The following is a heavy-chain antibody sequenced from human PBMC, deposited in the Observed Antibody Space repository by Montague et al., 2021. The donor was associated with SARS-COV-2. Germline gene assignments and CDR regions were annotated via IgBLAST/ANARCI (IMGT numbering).Heavy chain of an antibody. D-gene: IGHD3-3*01. J-gene: IGHJ4*02. Sequence: SETLSLTCAVYGGSFSAHSWSWIRQSPGKGLEWIGEINHRGSTTYMSSLKSRVTMSVDTSKNQFSLKMSSVTAADTAIYYCARGGLAGGNHDIWSFSYTSPLGYWGQGTQVTVSS. CDR1: GGSFSAHS. CDR2: INHRGST. V-gene: IGHV4-34*01. CDR3: ARGGLAGGNHDIWSFSYTSPLGY.